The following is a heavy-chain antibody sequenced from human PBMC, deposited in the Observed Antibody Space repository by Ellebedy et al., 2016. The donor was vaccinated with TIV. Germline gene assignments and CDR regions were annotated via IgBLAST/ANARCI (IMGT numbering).Heavy chain of an antibody. D-gene: IGHD6-19*01. CDR2: ISAYNANT. CDR1: GYTFTSYG. J-gene: IGHJ6*02. CDR3: ARDFAVAGTYYYYGMDV. Sequence: AASVKVSCKASGYTFTSYGISWVRQAPGQGLEWMAWISAYNANTNYAQNLQGRVTMTTDTFTSTAYMELRSLRSDDTAVYYCARDFAVAGTYYYYGMDVWGQGTTVTVSS. V-gene: IGHV1-18*01.